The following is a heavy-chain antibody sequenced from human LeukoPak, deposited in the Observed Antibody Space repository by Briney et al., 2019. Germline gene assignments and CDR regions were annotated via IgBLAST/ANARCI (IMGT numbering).Heavy chain of an antibody. D-gene: IGHD4-17*01. CDR3: AKMPVTTRVY. J-gene: IGHJ4*02. Sequence: GGSLRLSCAASGFTFSNYGMHWVRQAPGKGLEWVAFIRYDGSNKYYADSVKGRFTISRDNSKNTLYLQMNSLRAEDTAVYYCAKMPVTTRVYWGQGTLVTVSS. CDR1: GFTFSNYG. V-gene: IGHV3-30*02. CDR2: IRYDGSNK.